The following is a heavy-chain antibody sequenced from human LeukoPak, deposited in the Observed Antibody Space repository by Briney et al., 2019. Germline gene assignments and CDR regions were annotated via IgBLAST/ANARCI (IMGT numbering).Heavy chain of an antibody. CDR2: IYSGGST. J-gene: IGHJ4*02. D-gene: IGHD5-18*01. CDR1: GFSVSSDY. CDR3: ARYHTALNY. V-gene: IGHV3-53*01. Sequence: GGSLRLSCAASGFSVSSDYITWVRQAPGKGLEWVSVIYSGGSTYYADSVKGRFTISRDNSKNTLYLQMNNLRVEDTAVYYCARYHTALNYWGQGTLVTVSS.